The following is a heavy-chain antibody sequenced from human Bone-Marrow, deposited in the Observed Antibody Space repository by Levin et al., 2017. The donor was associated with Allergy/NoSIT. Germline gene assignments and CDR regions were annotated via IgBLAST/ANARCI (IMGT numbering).Heavy chain of an antibody. Sequence: ESGPTLVKPTQTLTLTCSFSGFSLDTTGVGVGWLRQPPGKAPEWLAVIYWDDDKRYSPSLKSRLTIAKDTSKNQVVLTMTTMDPVDTATYYCVYQTSRQTGANYYYYYYMDVWGKGTTVTVSS. D-gene: IGHD1-14*01. J-gene: IGHJ6*03. CDR3: VYQTSRQTGANYYYYYYMDV. V-gene: IGHV2-5*02. CDR2: IYWDDDK. CDR1: GFSLDTTGVG.